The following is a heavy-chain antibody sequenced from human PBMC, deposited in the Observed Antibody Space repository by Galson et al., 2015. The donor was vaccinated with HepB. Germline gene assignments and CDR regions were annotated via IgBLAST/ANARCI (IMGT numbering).Heavy chain of an antibody. V-gene: IGHV3-30*04. Sequence: SLRLSCAASGFTFSSYAMHWVRQAPGKGLEWVAVISYDGSNKYYADSVKGRFTISRDNSKNTLYLQMNSLRAEDTAVYYCARERGEWGGTVTAFDIWGQGTMVTVSS. CDR1: GFTFSSYA. J-gene: IGHJ3*02. CDR3: ARERGEWGGTVTAFDI. CDR2: ISYDGSNK. D-gene: IGHD2-15*01.